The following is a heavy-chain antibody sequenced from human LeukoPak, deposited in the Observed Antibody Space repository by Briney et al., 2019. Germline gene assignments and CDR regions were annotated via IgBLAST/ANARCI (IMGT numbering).Heavy chain of an antibody. CDR2: IIPIFGTA. CDR1: GGTFSSYA. D-gene: IGHD6-6*01. J-gene: IGHJ6*03. Sequence: GASVKVSCKASGGTFSSYAISWVRQAPGQGLEWMGGIIPIFGTANYAQKFQGRVTITADESTSTAYMELSSLRSEDTAVYYCASFRPGCYYYMDVWGKGTTVTVSS. CDR3: ASFRPGCYYYMDV. V-gene: IGHV1-69*13.